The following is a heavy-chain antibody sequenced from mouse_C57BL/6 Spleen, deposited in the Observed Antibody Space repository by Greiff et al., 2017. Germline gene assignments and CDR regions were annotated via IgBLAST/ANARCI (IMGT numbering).Heavy chain of an antibody. CDR3: ARGYGRPDWYLDV. D-gene: IGHD1-1*01. Sequence: EVQVVESGAELVKPGASVKLSCTASGFNIKDYYMHWVKQRTEQSLEWIGRINPEDGETKYAPKFQGKATITAETSSNTAYLQLSSLTSEDTAVYYWARGYGRPDWYLDVWGTGTTVTVSS. CDR1: GFNIKDYY. J-gene: IGHJ1*03. V-gene: IGHV14-2*01. CDR2: INPEDGET.